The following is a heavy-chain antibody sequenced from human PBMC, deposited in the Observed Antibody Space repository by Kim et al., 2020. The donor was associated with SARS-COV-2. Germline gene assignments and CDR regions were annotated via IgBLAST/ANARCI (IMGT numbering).Heavy chain of an antibody. V-gene: IGHV3-15*01. J-gene: IGHJ3*02. D-gene: IGHD3-3*01. CDR3: TTGSIFGVVITTNDAYDI. Sequence: GGSLRLSCAASGFTFSNAWMSWVRQAPGKGLEWVGRIKSKTDGGTTDYAAPVKGRFTISRDDSKNTLYLQMNSLKTEDTAVYYCTTGSIFGVVITTNDAYDIWGQGTCSPSLQ. CDR1: GFTFSNAW. CDR2: IKSKTDGGTT.